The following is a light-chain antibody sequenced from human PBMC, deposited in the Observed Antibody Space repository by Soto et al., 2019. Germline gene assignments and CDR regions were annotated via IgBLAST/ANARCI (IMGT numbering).Light chain of an antibody. CDR1: QDIRGA. V-gene: IGKV1-13*02. J-gene: IGKJ5*01. Sequence: AIQLTQSPSSLSASVGDRVTITCRASQDIRGALAWYQQKPGKPPKLLIFDVSSLQSGVPSRFSGSGSGTDFTLTISSLQAEDFATYYWQQFNTYPITFGQGTRLEIK. CDR3: QQFNTYPIT. CDR2: DVS.